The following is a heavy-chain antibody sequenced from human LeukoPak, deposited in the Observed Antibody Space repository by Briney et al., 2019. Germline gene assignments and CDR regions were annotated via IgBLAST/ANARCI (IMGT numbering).Heavy chain of an antibody. CDR1: GGSISSGSYY. D-gene: IGHD1-1*01. Sequence: SETLSLTCTVSGGSISSGSYYWRWIRQPAGKGLEWIGRIYTSGSTNYNPSLKSRVTISVDTSKNQFSLKLSSVTAADTAVYYCARGGTAKPWWFDPWGQGTLVTVSS. CDR3: ARGGTAKPWWFDP. J-gene: IGHJ5*02. CDR2: IYTSGST. V-gene: IGHV4-61*02.